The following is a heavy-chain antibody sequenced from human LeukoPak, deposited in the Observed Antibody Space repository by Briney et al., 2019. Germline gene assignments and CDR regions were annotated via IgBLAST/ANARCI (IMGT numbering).Heavy chain of an antibody. CDR3: AGPVTHPHYYDSSGRNYYYYYGMDV. CDR1: GYTFTSYY. J-gene: IGHJ6*02. Sequence: GASVKVSCKASGYTFTSYYMHWVRQAPGQGLEWMGIINPSGGSTSYAQKFQGRVTITADESTSTAYMELSSLRSEDTAVYYCAGPVTHPHYYDSSGRNYYYYYGMDVWGQGTTVTVSS. V-gene: IGHV1-46*01. CDR2: INPSGGST. D-gene: IGHD3-22*01.